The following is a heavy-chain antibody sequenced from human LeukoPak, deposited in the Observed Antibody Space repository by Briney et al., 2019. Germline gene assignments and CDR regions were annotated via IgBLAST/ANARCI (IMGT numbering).Heavy chain of an antibody. D-gene: IGHD3-10*01. V-gene: IGHV4-59*01. J-gene: IGHJ5*02. CDR2: IYYSGST. CDR3: ARVGAMYYYGSEPHWFDP. CDR1: GGSISSYY. Sequence: SETLSLTCTVSGGSISSYYWRWIRQPPGKGLEWIGYIYYSGSTNYNPSLKSRVTISVDTSKNQFSLKLSSVTAADTAVYYCARVGAMYYYGSEPHWFDPWGQGTLVTVSS.